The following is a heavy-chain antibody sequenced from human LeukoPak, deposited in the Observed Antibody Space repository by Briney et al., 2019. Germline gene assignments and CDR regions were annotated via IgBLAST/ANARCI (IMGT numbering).Heavy chain of an antibody. V-gene: IGHV3-23*01. CDR3: ATEGINGMDV. CDR1: GFTFSSYA. Sequence: GGSLRLSCAASGFTFSSYAMSWVRQAPGKGLEWAAAISGSGGSTYYADSVKGRSTISTDNSKSTLCLQMNSLRAEDTAVYYCATEGINGMDVWGQGTTVTVSS. CDR2: ISGSGGST. J-gene: IGHJ6*02.